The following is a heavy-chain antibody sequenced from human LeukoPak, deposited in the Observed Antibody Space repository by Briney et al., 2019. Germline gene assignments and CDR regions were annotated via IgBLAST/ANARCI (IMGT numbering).Heavy chain of an antibody. CDR3: ARGMAAAYDYNWFDA. Sequence: SETLSLTCTVSDGSISGYYWSWIRQPAGKGLEWIGRIYGSGTTRYNPSLESRVTMSVDTSKNQFSLKLSSMTAADTAVYFCARGMAAAYDYNWFDAWGQGTLVTVSS. D-gene: IGHD5-12*01. J-gene: IGHJ5*02. CDR1: DGSISGYY. CDR2: IYGSGTT. V-gene: IGHV4-4*07.